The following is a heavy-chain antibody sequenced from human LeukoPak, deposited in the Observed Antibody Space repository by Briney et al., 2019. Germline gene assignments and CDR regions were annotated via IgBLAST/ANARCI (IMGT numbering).Heavy chain of an antibody. D-gene: IGHD4-11*01. Sequence: PGGSLRLSCAASGFTFSSSDMSWVRQAPGKGLEWVSSISGRGGATYYADSVKGRLTISRDNSKNTLYLQMNSLRAEDMAVYYCAKTTSFDYWGQGTLVTVSS. J-gene: IGHJ4*02. V-gene: IGHV3-23*01. CDR1: GFTFSSSD. CDR2: ISGRGGAT. CDR3: AKTTSFDY.